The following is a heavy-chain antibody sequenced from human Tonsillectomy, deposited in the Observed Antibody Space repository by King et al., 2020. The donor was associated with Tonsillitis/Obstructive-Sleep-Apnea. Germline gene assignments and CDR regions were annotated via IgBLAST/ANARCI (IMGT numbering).Heavy chain of an antibody. D-gene: IGHD2-2*01. Sequence: VQLQQWGAGLLKPSETLSLTCAVYGGSFSGYYWSWIRQPPGKGLEWIGEINHSGSTNYNPSLKSRVTISVDTSKNQFSLKLSSVTAADTAVYYCARAGVYCSSTSCYGTFRWFDPWGQGTLVTVSS. J-gene: IGHJ5*02. CDR3: ARAGVYCSSTSCYGTFRWFDP. V-gene: IGHV4-34*01. CDR1: GGSFSGYY. CDR2: INHSGST.